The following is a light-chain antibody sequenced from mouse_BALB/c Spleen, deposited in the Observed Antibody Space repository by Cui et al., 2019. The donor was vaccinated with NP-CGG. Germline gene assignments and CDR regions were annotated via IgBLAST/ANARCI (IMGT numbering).Light chain of an antibody. CDR1: TEAVTTSNY. CDR3: ALWYSNHWV. J-gene: IGLJ1*01. CDR2: GTY. V-gene: IGLV1*01. Sequence: AGVTPASEFTTSPGEKITLPCRSSTEAVTTSNYANWVHEKPDHLFTGLIGGTYNRATGVPARFSGSLIGDKADLTIPGAQTEDEAIYFCALWYSNHWVFGGGTRLTVL.